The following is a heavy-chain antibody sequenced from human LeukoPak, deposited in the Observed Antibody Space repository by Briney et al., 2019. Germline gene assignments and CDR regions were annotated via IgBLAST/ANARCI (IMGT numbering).Heavy chain of an antibody. CDR2: ISGSGGST. CDR3: AKVSPGGYYGSGSYDY. V-gene: IGHV3-23*01. CDR1: GFTFSSYA. J-gene: IGHJ4*02. Sequence: PGGSLRLSCAASGFTFSSYAMSWVRQAPGKGLEWVSAISGSGGSTYYADSVKGRFTISRDNSKNTLYLQMNSLRAEDTAVYYCAKVSPGGYYGSGSYDYWGQGTLVTVSS. D-gene: IGHD3-10*01.